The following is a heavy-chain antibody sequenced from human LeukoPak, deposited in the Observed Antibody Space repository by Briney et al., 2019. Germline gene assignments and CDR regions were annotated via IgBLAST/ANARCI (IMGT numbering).Heavy chain of an antibody. D-gene: IGHD3-3*01. Sequence: GGSLRLSCVASGVTLSNYAMSWARQAPGKGLEWVSGISSSGSGGNTYYADSVKGRFTISRDNSKNTLFLQINSLRAEDTAVYYCARGMILEWLLLRAPVDSWGQGTLVTVSS. V-gene: IGHV3-23*01. CDR1: GVTLSNYA. J-gene: IGHJ4*02. CDR3: ARGMILEWLLLRAPVDS. CDR2: ISSSGSGGNT.